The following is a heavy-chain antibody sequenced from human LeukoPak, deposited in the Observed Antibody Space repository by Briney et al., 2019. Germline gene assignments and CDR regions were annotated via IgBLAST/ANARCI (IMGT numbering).Heavy chain of an antibody. CDR1: GGSISGYY. CDR3: ARGSIAAAEGSHWFDP. J-gene: IGHJ5*02. D-gene: IGHD6-13*01. CDR2: IYDSGST. Sequence: SETLSLTCTVSGGSISGYYWSWIRQPPGKGLEWIGYIYDSGSTNYNPSLKSRVTISVDTSKNQFSLKLSSVTAADTAVYYRARGSIAAAEGSHWFDPWGQGTLVTVSS. V-gene: IGHV4-59*01.